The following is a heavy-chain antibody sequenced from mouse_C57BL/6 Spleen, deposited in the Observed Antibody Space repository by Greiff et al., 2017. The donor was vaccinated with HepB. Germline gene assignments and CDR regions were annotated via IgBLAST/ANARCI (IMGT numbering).Heavy chain of an antibody. D-gene: IGHD2-1*01. CDR1: GFNIKDDY. CDR2: IDPENGDT. CDR3: TTLCQLLGVAY. V-gene: IGHV14-4*01. J-gene: IGHJ3*01. Sequence: EVQLQQSGAELVRPGASVKLSCTASGFNIKDDYMHWVKQRPEQGLEWIGWIDPENGDTEYASKFQGKATITADTSSNTAYLQLSSLTSADTAVYYCTTLCQLLGVAYRGQGTLVTVSA.